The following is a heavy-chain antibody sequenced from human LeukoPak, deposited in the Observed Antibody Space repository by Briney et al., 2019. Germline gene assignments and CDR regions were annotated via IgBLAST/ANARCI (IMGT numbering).Heavy chain of an antibody. D-gene: IGHD3-9*01. CDR2: INPNSGGT. Sequence: ASVKVSCKASGYTFTSYDINWVRQATGQGLEWMGWINPNSGGTNYAQKFQGRVTMTRDTSISTAYMELSRLRSDDTAVYYCARSLRYEIDYWGQGTLVTVSS. J-gene: IGHJ4*02. V-gene: IGHV1-2*02. CDR1: GYTFTSYD. CDR3: ARSLRYEIDY.